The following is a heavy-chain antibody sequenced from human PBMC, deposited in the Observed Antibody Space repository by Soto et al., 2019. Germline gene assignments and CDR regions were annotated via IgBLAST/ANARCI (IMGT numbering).Heavy chain of an antibody. J-gene: IGHJ4*02. CDR3: TSRPPEVNYYGVFDY. CDR1: GYTFSAYE. Sequence: GGSLRLSCAASGYTFSAYEMHWVRQAPGQGLEWVSYISKSGGTTYYADSVKGRFTISRDDAKNSVYLQMNSLRAEDTALYFCTSRPPEVNYYGVFDYWGQGTPVTVSS. CDR2: ISKSGGTT. V-gene: IGHV3-48*03. D-gene: IGHD3-22*01.